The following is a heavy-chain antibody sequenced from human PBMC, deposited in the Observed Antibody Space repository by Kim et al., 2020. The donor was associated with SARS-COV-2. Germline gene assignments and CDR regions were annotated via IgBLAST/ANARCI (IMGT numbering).Heavy chain of an antibody. CDR3: ARDHNIVAKSSGDFGPYYYYGMDV. V-gene: IGHV4-61*02. J-gene: IGHJ6*02. CDR1: GGSISSGSYY. CDR2: IYTSGST. D-gene: IGHD5-12*01. Sequence: SETLSLTCTVSGGSISSGSYYWSWIRQPAGKGLEWIGRIYTSGSTNYNPSLKSRVTISVDTSKNQFSLKLSSVTAADTAVYYCARDHNIVAKSSGDFGPYYYYGMDVWGQGTTVTVSS.